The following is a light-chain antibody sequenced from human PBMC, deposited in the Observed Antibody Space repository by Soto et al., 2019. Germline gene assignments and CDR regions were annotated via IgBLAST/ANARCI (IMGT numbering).Light chain of an antibody. J-gene: IGKJ1*01. CDR3: HQFGNSPQT. CDR2: GAS. V-gene: IGKV3-20*01. Sequence: EIVLTQSPGTLSLSPGERATLSFRASQSVSNNYLAWYQQKPGQAPRLLIYGASSRATGIPDRFSCSGSGTDFTLTISRLEPEDFAVYYCHQFGNSPQTFGQGTKVDI. CDR1: QSVSNNY.